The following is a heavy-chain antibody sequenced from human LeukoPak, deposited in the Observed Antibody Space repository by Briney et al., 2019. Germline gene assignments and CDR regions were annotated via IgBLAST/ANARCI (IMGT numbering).Heavy chain of an antibody. D-gene: IGHD1-7*01. CDR1: GFTFSTFG. J-gene: IGHJ4*02. CDR3: AKRGLSGTKEFDY. Sequence: GGSLRLSCAASGFTFSTFGMSWDRQAPGKGLEWVSAIVNSGANTYYADSVKGRFTISRDNSKNTLYLQMNSLRAEDTAVYYCAKRGLSGTKEFDYWGQGTLVTVSS. CDR2: IVNSGANT. V-gene: IGHV3-23*01.